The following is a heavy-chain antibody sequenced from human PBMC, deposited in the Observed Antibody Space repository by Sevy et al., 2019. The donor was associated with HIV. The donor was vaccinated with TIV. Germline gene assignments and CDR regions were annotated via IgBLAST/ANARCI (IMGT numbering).Heavy chain of an antibody. Sequence: SETLSLTCAVHGGSFSGYYWSWIRESPGKELEWIGEINDSGITNYNPSLKSRVTISVDTSKKEFSLRLSSVTAADTAVYYCARSPPVVVVPGAPSWFDPWGQGTLVTVSS. J-gene: IGHJ5*02. CDR2: INDSGIT. V-gene: IGHV4-34*01. CDR3: ARSPPVVVVPGAPSWFDP. D-gene: IGHD2-2*01. CDR1: GGSFSGYY.